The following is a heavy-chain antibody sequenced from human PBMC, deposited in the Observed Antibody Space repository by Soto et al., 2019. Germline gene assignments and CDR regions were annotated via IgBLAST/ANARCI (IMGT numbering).Heavy chain of an antibody. V-gene: IGHV3-11*06. D-gene: IGHD4-4*01. CDR3: AITSVADASFDY. J-gene: IGHJ4*02. CDR1: GFTFIDYS. Sequence: QVQLVESGGGLVEPGGSLRLSCVASGFTFIDYSMSWFRQAPGKGLEWVSYISSAGFYTNYADSVKGRFTISRDNAKNSVYLQMNSLRAEDTAVFYCAITSVADASFDYWGQGTLVTVSS. CDR2: ISSAGFYT.